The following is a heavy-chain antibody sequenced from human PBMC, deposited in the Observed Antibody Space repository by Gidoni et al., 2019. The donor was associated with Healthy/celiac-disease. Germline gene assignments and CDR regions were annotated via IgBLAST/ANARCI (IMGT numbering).Heavy chain of an antibody. D-gene: IGHD3-16*01. Sequence: EVQLVESGGGLVQTGGSLRLSCAASGFTFSSYDMHWVRQATGKGLEWVSAIGTAGDTYYPGSVKGRFTISRENAKNSLYLQMNSLRAGDTAVYYCASQGAGDAFDIWGQGTMVTVSS. CDR2: IGTAGDT. J-gene: IGHJ3*02. CDR1: GFTFSSYD. CDR3: ASQGAGDAFDI. V-gene: IGHV3-13*01.